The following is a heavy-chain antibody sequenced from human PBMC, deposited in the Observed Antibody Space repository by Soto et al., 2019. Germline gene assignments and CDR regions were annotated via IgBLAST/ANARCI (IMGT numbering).Heavy chain of an antibody. D-gene: IGHD3-22*01. V-gene: IGHV4-30-4*01. Sequence: QVQLQESGPGLVKPSQTLSLTCTVSGGSISSGDYYWSWIRQPPGKGLEWIGKIYYSGSTHYNPSLKSRVIMSVDTSKNQSSLRLISVTAADTAVYYCARDRRFHYDTSGYYLSGYYYYGMDVWGQGTTVTVS. CDR2: IYYSGST. CDR1: GGSISSGDYY. J-gene: IGHJ6*02. CDR3: ARDRRFHYDTSGYYLSGYYYYGMDV.